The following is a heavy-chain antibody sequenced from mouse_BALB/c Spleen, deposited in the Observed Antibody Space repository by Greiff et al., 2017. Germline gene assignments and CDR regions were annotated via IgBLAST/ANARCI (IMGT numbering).Heavy chain of an antibody. CDR2: ISDGGSYT. CDR1: GFTFSDYY. J-gene: IGHJ4*01. CDR3: ARDRVGRGFYYYAMDY. V-gene: IGHV5-4*02. Sequence: EVQVVESGGGLVKPGGSLKLSCAASGFTFSDYYMYWVRQTPEKRLEWVATISDGGSYTYYPDSVKGRFTISRDNAKNNLYLQMSSLKSEDTAMYYCARDRVGRGFYYYAMDYWGQGTSVTVSS. D-gene: IGHD4-1*01.